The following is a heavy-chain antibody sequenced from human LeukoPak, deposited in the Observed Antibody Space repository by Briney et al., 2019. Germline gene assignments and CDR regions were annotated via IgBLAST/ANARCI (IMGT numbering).Heavy chain of an antibody. D-gene: IGHD5-18*01. CDR2: IDKKDNLYAT. J-gene: IGHJ5*02. Sequence: GGSLRLSCAASGFTFSGSAVHWVRQSSGKGLEWVGHIDKKDNLYATAYAESVKGRFTISRDDSKDTAFLHMDSLKTEDTALYYCTRDRATYNWSDPWGQGTLVTVYS. V-gene: IGHV3-73*01. CDR1: GFTFSGSA. CDR3: TRDRATYNWSDP.